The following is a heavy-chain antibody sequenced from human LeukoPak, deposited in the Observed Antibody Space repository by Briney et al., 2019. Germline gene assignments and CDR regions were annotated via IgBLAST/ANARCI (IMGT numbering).Heavy chain of an antibody. D-gene: IGHD6-13*01. CDR2: INPNSGGT. J-gene: IGHJ4*02. Sequence: ASVKVPCKASGYTFTGYYMHWVRQAPGQGLEWMGRINPNSGGTNYAQKFQGRVTMTRDTSISTAYMELSRLRSDDTAVYYCARAAAGTGSRGDYWGQGTLVTVSS. V-gene: IGHV1-2*06. CDR1: GYTFTGYY. CDR3: ARAAAGTGSRGDY.